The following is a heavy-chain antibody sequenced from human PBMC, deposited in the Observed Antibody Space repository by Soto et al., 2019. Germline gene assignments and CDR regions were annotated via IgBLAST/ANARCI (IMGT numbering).Heavy chain of an antibody. J-gene: IGHJ4*02. Sequence: EVQLVESGGGLVQPGGSLRLSCAASGFTVSSNYMSWVRQAPGTGLEWVSVIYSGGSTYYSDSVKGRFTISRDNSKNTLYLQMNSLRAEDTAVYYCARGNPDFWSGYYDYWGQGTLVTVSS. V-gene: IGHV3-66*01. CDR2: IYSGGST. D-gene: IGHD3-3*01. CDR3: ARGNPDFWSGYYDY. CDR1: GFTVSSNY.